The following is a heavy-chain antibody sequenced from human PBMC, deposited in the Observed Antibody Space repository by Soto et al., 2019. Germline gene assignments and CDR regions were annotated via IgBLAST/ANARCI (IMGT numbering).Heavy chain of an antibody. V-gene: IGHV3-66*01. CDR1: GFTVSSNY. Sequence: PGGSLRLSCAASGFTVSSNYMSWVRQAPGKGLEWVSVIYSGGSTYYADSVKGRFTISRDNSKNTLYLQMNSLRAEDTAVYYCARDGLGSGWYPGDAFDIWGQGTMVTVSS. CDR2: IYSGGST. J-gene: IGHJ3*02. CDR3: ARDGLGSGWYPGDAFDI. D-gene: IGHD6-19*01.